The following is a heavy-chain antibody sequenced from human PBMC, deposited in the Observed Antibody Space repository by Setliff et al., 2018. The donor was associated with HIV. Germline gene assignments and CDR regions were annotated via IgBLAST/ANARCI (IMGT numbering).Heavy chain of an antibody. J-gene: IGHJ4*02. CDR3: ARVVPLRDSSGSIDY. CDR2: IYYSGST. V-gene: IGHV4-59*01. D-gene: IGHD6-19*01. CDR1: GGSISSYY. Sequence: SETLSLTCTVSGGSISSYYWSWIRQPPGKGLEWIGYIYYSGSTNYNSSLKSRVTISVDTSKNQFSLKLSSVTAADTAVYYCARVVPLRDSSGSIDYWGQGTLVTV.